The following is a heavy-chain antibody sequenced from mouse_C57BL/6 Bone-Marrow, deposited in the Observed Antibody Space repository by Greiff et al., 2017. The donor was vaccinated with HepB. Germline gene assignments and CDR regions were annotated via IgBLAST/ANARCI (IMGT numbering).Heavy chain of an antibody. V-gene: IGHV1-81*01. CDR1: GYTFTSYG. Sequence: QVQLKQSGAELARPGASVKLSCKASGYTFTSYGISWVKQRTGQGLEWIGEIYPRSGNTYYNEKFKGKATLTADKSSSTAYMELRSLTSEDSAVYFCARENPYGSLDYWGQGTTLTVSS. CDR3: ARENPYGSLDY. J-gene: IGHJ2*01. CDR2: IYPRSGNT. D-gene: IGHD1-1*01.